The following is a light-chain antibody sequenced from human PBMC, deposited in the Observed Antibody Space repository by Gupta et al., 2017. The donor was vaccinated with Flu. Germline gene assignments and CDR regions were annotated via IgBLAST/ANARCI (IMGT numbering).Light chain of an antibody. J-gene: IGLJ2*01. CDR3: QTWDGTTV. Sequence: SYDLTQSPSVSVSPGQTASLTCSGDKLGDRYVSWYHHKPGQSPLLLIYQDNKRPSGIPERFSGSNSGNTATLTISGTQALDEGDYYCQTWDGTTVFGGGIKLTVL. V-gene: IGLV3-1*01. CDR2: QDN. CDR1: KLGDRY.